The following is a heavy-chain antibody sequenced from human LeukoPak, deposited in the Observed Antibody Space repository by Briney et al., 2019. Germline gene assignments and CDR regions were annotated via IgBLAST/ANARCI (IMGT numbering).Heavy chain of an antibody. J-gene: IGHJ4*02. CDR1: GFTFSSYS. Sequence: GGSLRLSCSASGFTFSSYSMNWVRQSPGKGLEWVSAISGSGGSTYYADSVKGRFTISRDNSKNTLYLQMNSLRAEDTAVYYCAKGLDTLVYWGQGTLVTVSS. D-gene: IGHD3-9*01. CDR3: AKGLDTLVY. CDR2: ISGSGGST. V-gene: IGHV3-23*01.